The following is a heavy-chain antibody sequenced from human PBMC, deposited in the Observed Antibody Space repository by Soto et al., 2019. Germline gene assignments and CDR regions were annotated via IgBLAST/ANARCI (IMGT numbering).Heavy chain of an antibody. V-gene: IGHV1-18*01. CDR1: GYTFTSYG. D-gene: IGHD4-17*01. CDR3: ARDSPYHYGGYYFDY. J-gene: IGHJ4*02. CDR2: ISAYNGNT. Sequence: GASVKVSCKASGYTFTSYGISWVRQAPGQGLEWMGWISAYNGNTNYAQKLQGRVTMTTDTSTSTAYMELRSLRSDDTAVYYCARDSPYHYGGYYFDYWGQGTPVTVSS.